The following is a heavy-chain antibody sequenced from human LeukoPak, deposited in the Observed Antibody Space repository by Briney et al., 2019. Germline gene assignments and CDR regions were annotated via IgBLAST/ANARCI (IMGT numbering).Heavy chain of an antibody. CDR3: ARMGLRHYYYYYGMDV. CDR1: GGSFSGYY. Sequence: SETLSLTCAVYGGSFSGYYWSWIRQPPGKGLEWIGEINHSGSTNYNPSLKSRVTISVDTSKNQFSLKLSSVTAADTAVYYCARMGLRHYYYYYGMDVWGQGTTVTVSS. D-gene: IGHD3-16*01. J-gene: IGHJ6*02. V-gene: IGHV4-34*01. CDR2: INHSGST.